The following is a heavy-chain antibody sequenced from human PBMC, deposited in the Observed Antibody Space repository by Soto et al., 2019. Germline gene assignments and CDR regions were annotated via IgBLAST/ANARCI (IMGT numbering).Heavy chain of an antibody. V-gene: IGHV4-39*01. CDR2: VYYSGST. J-gene: IGHJ3*02. CDR3: ARYSSSWKGPNAFDI. CDR1: GGSISSSSYY. Sequence: SETLSLTCTVSGGSISSSSYYGGWIRQPPGEGLEWIGSVYYSGSTYYNPSLKSRVTISVDTSKNQFSLKLSSVTAADTAVYYCARYSSSWKGPNAFDIWGQGTMVTVSS. D-gene: IGHD6-13*01.